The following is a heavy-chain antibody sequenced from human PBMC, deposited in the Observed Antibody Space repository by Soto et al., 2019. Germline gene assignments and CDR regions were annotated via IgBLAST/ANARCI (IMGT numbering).Heavy chain of an antibody. J-gene: IGHJ6*03. Sequence: SQTLSQTCSFYSGSFSGYYLSLILNPPWKVLGWIWEINHSGSTNYNPSLKSRVTISVDTSKNQLPLKLSSETAADTAVYYCASANNWDYYYMDVWGKGTTVTVSS. CDR1: SGSFSGYY. CDR3: ASANNWDYYYMDV. V-gene: IGHV4-34*01. D-gene: IGHD2-15*01. CDR2: INHSGST.